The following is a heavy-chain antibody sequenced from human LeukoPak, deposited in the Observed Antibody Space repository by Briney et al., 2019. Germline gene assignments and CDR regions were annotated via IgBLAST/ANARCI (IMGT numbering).Heavy chain of an antibody. V-gene: IGHV1-46*01. Sequence: ASVKVSCKASGYTLINYYIHWVRQAPGQGLEWMGIINPSAGSTTYAQKFQDRVSMTRDTSTSTVYMDLSSLRSEDTAVYYCARVRSGYIDAFDIWGQGTMVTVSS. CDR1: GYTLINYY. D-gene: IGHD3-3*01. J-gene: IGHJ3*02. CDR2: INPSAGST. CDR3: ARVRSGYIDAFDI.